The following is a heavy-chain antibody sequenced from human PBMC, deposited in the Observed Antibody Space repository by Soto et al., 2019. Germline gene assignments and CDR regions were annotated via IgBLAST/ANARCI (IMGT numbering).Heavy chain of an antibody. D-gene: IGHD3-16*01. J-gene: IGHJ6*02. CDR1: GFTFDDYA. CDR2: IILNSGRI. Sequence: GGSLRLSCAASGFTFDDYAMYWVRQVPGKGLEWVSGIILNSGRIGYADSVKGRFTISRDNAKNSLYLQMNSLRPEDTALYYCTKARLWGGDGYNSYYYNAMDVWGQGTTVTVSS. CDR3: TKARLWGGDGYNSYYYNAMDV. V-gene: IGHV3-9*01.